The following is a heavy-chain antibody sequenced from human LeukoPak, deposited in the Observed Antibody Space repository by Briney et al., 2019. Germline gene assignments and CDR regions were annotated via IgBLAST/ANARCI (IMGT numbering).Heavy chain of an antibody. CDR3: ARDGYSSSWYYYYGMDV. Sequence: SETLSLTCTVSGGSISSYYWSWIRQPPGKGLEWIGYIYYSGSTNYNPSLKSRVTISVDTSKNQFSLKLSSVTAADTAVYYCARDGYSSSWYYYYGMDVWGQGTRSPSP. V-gene: IGHV4-59*01. CDR2: IYYSGST. CDR1: GGSISSYY. J-gene: IGHJ6*02. D-gene: IGHD6-13*01.